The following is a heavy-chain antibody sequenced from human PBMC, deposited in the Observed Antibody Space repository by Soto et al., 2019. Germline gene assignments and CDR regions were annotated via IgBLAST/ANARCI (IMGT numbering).Heavy chain of an antibody. D-gene: IGHD3-16*01. Sequence: SETLSLTCTVSGVSITDYYWSWIRQAPGKGLESMGDIYYSRGPFYNPSLNSRATISRNTSKNQFSLNLYFMTTADTTVLYYGASLIPVMITPHGYSHISFDYWGQGSLVTVSS. CDR1: GVSITDYY. V-gene: IGHV4-59*01. CDR2: IYYSRGP. CDR3: GASLIPVMITPHGYSHISFDY. J-gene: IGHJ4*02.